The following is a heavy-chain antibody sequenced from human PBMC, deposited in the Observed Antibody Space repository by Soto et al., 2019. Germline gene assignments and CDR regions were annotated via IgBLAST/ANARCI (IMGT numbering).Heavy chain of an antibody. Sequence: EVQLVESGGGLVQPGGSLRLSCAASGFTFSSYSMNWVRQAPGKGLEWVSYISSSSSTIYYADSVKGRFTISRDNAKNSLYLQMNSLRDEDRAVYYCAREPPVTRRNYYGMDVWGQGTTVTVSS. CDR1: GFTFSSYS. D-gene: IGHD4-4*01. J-gene: IGHJ6*02. CDR3: AREPPVTRRNYYGMDV. CDR2: ISSSSSTI. V-gene: IGHV3-48*02.